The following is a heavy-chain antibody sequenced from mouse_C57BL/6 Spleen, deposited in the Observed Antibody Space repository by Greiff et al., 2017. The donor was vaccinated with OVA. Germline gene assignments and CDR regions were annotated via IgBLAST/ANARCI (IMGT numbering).Heavy chain of an antibody. CDR3: ARREGSYAY. V-gene: IGHV1-69*01. CDR1: GYTFTSYW. CDR2: IDPSDSYT. D-gene: IGHD2-12*01. Sequence: QVQLQQPGAELVMPGASVKLSCKASGYTFTSYWMHWVKQRPGQGLEWIGEIDPSDSYTNYNQKFKGKSTLTVDKSSSTAYMQLSSLTSEDSAVYYCARREGSYAYWGQGTTLTVSS. J-gene: IGHJ2*01.